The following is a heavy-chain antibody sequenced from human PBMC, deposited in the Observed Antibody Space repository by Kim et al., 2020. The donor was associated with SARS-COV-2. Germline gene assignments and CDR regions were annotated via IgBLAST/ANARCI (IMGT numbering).Heavy chain of an antibody. CDR1: GGSISSSSYY. CDR3: ARSQNYDILTGHFAY. CDR2: VYYTGST. D-gene: IGHD3-9*01. V-gene: IGHV4-39*07. J-gene: IGHJ4*01. Sequence: SETLSLTCTVSGGSISSSSYYWGWIRQPPGKGLEWIGTVYYTGSTYYNPSLKSRVTISVDTSKNQFSLKLSSVTAADTAVYYCARSQNYDILTGHFAYWG.